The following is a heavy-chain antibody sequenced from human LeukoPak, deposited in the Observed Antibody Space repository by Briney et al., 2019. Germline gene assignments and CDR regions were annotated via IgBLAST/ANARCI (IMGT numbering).Heavy chain of an antibody. J-gene: IGHJ4*02. CDR3: ARGLYSGSYGQRS. Sequence: ASVKVSCKASGYTFTGYYMHWVRQAPGQGLEWMGWINPNSGGTNYAQKFQGRVTMTRDTSISTAYMELSRLRSDDTAVYYCARGLYSGSYGQRSWGQGTLVTVSS. D-gene: IGHD1-26*01. CDR1: GYTFTGYY. CDR2: INPNSGGT. V-gene: IGHV1-2*02.